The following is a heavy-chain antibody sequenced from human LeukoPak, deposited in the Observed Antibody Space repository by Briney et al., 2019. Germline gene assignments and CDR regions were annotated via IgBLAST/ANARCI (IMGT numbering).Heavy chain of an antibody. V-gene: IGHV3-23*01. CDR3: AKDFRIGYSAHFDY. Sequence: GGSLRLSCAASGFTFSSYAMSWVRQAPGKGLEWVSGISGSGGSTYHADSVKGRFTISRDNSKNTLYLQMDSLRGEDTAVYYCAKDFRIGYSAHFDYWGQGALVTVSS. J-gene: IGHJ4*02. D-gene: IGHD2-21*01. CDR2: ISGSGGST. CDR1: GFTFSSYA.